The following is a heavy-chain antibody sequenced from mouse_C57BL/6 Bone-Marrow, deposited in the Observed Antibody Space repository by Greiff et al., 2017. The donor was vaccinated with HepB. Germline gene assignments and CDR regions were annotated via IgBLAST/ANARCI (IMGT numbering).Heavy chain of an antibody. CDR3: ARQGYDYDFDY. D-gene: IGHD2-4*01. CDR2: INSDGGST. Sequence: EVKVVDSGGGLVQPGESLKLSCESNEYEFPSHDMSWVRKTPEKRLELVAAINSDGGSTYYPDTMERRFIISRDNTKKTLYLQMSSLRSEDTALYYCARQGYDYDFDYWGQGTTLTVSS. J-gene: IGHJ2*01. V-gene: IGHV5-2*01. CDR1: EYEFPSHD.